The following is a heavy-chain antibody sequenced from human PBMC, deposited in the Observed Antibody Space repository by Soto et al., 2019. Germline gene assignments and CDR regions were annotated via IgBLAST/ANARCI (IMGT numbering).Heavy chain of an antibody. CDR3: ARDHYDYSNHIRLGLDC. CDR1: GDSISGGDYY. V-gene: IGHV4-30-4*01. Sequence: SETLSLTCTVSGDSISGGDYYWSWIRQPPGKGLEWIGYIYYTGSTYYNPSLKSRIIMSVDTSKNQFSLKLSSVTAADTAVYYCARDHYDYSNHIRLGLDCWGQGTLVTVS. J-gene: IGHJ4*02. D-gene: IGHD4-4*01. CDR2: IYYTGST.